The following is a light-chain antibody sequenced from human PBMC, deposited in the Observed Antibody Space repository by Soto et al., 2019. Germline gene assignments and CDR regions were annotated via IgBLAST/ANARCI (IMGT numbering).Light chain of an antibody. CDR3: QQYNSYARS. CDR2: KAS. Sequence: DIQMTQSPSTLSASVGERVTITCRASQSISSWLAWYQQKPGKAPKLLIYKASSLESGVPSRFSGSGSGTEFTLTISSXQPDDFATYYCQQYNSYARSFGPGTKVDIK. V-gene: IGKV1-5*03. J-gene: IGKJ3*01. CDR1: QSISSW.